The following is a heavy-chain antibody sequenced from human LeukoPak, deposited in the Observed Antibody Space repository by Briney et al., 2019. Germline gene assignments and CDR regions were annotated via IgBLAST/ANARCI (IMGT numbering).Heavy chain of an antibody. CDR2: INPNSGGT. D-gene: IGHD2-2*01. CDR3: ARDIVVVPAAKSVSGTYYYYGMDV. J-gene: IGHJ6*02. Sequence: ASVTVSCKASGYTFTGYYMHWVRQAPGQGLEWMGWINPNSGGTNYAQKFQGRVTMTRDTSISTAYMELSRLRSDDTAVYYCARDIVVVPAAKSVSGTYYYYGMDVWGQGTTVTVSS. CDR1: GYTFTGYY. V-gene: IGHV1-2*02.